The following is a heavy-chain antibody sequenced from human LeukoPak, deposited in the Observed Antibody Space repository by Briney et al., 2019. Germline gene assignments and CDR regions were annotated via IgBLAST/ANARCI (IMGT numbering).Heavy chain of an antibody. D-gene: IGHD3-10*01. V-gene: IGHV3-30*18. CDR3: AKELYGSGSYYNTHYYYYYGMDV. J-gene: IGHJ6*02. CDR1: GFTFSSYG. CDR2: ISYDGSNK. Sequence: GGSLRLSCAASGFTFSSYGMHWVRQAPGKGLEWVAVISYDGSNKYYADSVKGRFTISRDNSKNTLYLQMNSLRAEDTAVYYCAKELYGSGSYYNTHYYYYYGMDVWGQGTTVTVSS.